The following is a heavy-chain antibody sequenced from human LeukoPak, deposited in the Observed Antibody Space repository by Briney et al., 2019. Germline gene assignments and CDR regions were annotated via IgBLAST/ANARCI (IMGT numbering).Heavy chain of an antibody. D-gene: IGHD2-21*02. CDR3: ARLPMAVTPHVDY. CDR1: GGAISSYY. V-gene: IGHV4-59*01. J-gene: IGHJ4*02. CDR2: IYNSGST. Sequence: NPSETLSLTCTVSGGAISSYYWNWIRQPPGKGLEWIGNIYNSGSTNYNPSLKSRVTISLGMSKNQFSLKLSSVTAADTAVYYCARLPMAVTPHVDYWGQGTLVTVSS.